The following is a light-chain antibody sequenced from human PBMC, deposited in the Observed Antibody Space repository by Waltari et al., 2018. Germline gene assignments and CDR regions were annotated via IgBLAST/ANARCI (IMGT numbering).Light chain of an antibody. CDR1: EDINNY. V-gene: IGKV1-33*01. Sequence: DIQMTQSPSSLSASIGDRVTITCQASEDINNYLNWHQQKPGKAPKLLIYDASNLQVGVPSRFSGGGSGTDFTFTISSLQPGDIATYYCQQHDNLPLTFGGGTKVEIK. J-gene: IGKJ4*01. CDR2: DAS. CDR3: QQHDNLPLT.